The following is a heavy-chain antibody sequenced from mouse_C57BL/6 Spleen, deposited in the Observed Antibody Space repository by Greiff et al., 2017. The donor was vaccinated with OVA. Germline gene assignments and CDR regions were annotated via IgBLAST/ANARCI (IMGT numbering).Heavy chain of an antibody. Sequence: EVKLQQSGPELVKPGASVKISCKASGYTFTDYYMNWVKQSHGKSLEWIGDINPNNGGTSYNQKFKGKATLTVDKSSSTAYMELRSLTSEDSAVYYCARALTGLDYWGQGTTLTVSS. V-gene: IGHV1-26*01. J-gene: IGHJ2*01. D-gene: IGHD4-1*01. CDR2: INPNNGGT. CDR1: GYTFTDYY. CDR3: ARALTGLDY.